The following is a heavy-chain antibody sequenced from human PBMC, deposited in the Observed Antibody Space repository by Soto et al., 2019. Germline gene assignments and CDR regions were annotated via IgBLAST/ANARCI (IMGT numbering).Heavy chain of an antibody. J-gene: IGHJ4*02. CDR1: GGSISSYY. CDR2: IYYSGST. Sequence: SETLSLTCTVSGGSISSYYWSWTRQPPGKGLEWIGYIYYSGSTNYNPSLKSRVTISVDTSKNLLSMNLSAVTAADTAIYYCGKGFYGSGGPDVWGPGTLVTVSS. CDR3: GKGFYGSGGPDV. V-gene: IGHV4-59*08. D-gene: IGHD3-10*01.